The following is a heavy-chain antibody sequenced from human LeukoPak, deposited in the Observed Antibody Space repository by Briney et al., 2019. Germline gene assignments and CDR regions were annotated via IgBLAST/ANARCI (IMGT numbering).Heavy chain of an antibody. V-gene: IGHV3-74*01. CDR1: GFTFSSYW. D-gene: IGHD6-13*01. J-gene: IGHJ4*02. Sequence: GGSLRLSCAASGFTFSSYWMHWVRQAPGKGLGWVSRINSDGSSTSYADSVKGRFTISRDNANNTLYLQMTSLRAEDTAVYYCARSHIYSSSWSERYFDYWGQGTLVTVSS. CDR2: INSDGSST. CDR3: ARSHIYSSSWSERYFDY.